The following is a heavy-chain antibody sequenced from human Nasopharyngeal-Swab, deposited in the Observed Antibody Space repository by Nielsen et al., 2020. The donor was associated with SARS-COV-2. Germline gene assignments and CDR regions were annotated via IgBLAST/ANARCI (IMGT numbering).Heavy chain of an antibody. J-gene: IGHJ4*02. CDR3: ARQGDIVVVPAASALGY. D-gene: IGHD2-2*01. V-gene: IGHV5-51*01. Sequence: VRQMPGKGLEWMGIIYPGDSDTRYSPSFQGQVTISADKSISTAYLQWSSLKASDTAMYYCARQGDIVVVPAASALGYWGQGTLVTVSS. CDR2: IYPGDSDT.